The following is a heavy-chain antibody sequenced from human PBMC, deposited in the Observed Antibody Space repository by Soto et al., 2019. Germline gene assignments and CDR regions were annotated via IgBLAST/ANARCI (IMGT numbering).Heavy chain of an antibody. Sequence: ASVKVSCKASGYTFTSYAMHWVRQAPGQRLEWMGWINAGNGNTKYSQKFQGRVTITRDTSASTAYMELSSLRSEDTAVYYCARVFGGCGGGSGYHYTWSAPWGKGTRVTVSS. V-gene: IGHV1-3*01. CDR2: INAGNGNT. CDR3: ARVFGGCGGGSGYHYTWSAP. D-gene: IGHD2-15*01. J-gene: IGHJ5*02. CDR1: GYTFTSYA.